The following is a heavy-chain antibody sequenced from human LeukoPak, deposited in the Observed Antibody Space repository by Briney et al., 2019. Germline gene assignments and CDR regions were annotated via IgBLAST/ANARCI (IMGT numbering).Heavy chain of an antibody. V-gene: IGHV1-18*01. J-gene: IGHJ5*02. CDR2: ISAYNGNT. CDR3: ARGYRPYCDFWSGYYPKNWFDP. CDR1: GYTFTSYA. Sequence: ASVKVSCKASGYTFTSYAMNWVRQAPGQGLEWMGWISAYNGNTNYAQKLQGRVTMTTDTSTSTAYMELRSLRSDDTAVYYCARGYRPYCDFWSGYYPKNWFDPWGQGTLVTVSS. D-gene: IGHD3-3*01.